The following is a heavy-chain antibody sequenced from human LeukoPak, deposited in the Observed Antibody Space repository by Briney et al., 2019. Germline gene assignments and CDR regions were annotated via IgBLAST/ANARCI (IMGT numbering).Heavy chain of an antibody. CDR3: ARDLGRADGAFDI. D-gene: IGHD1-14*01. CDR2: IKKDGSDK. V-gene: IGHV3-7*01. J-gene: IGHJ3*02. CDR1: GFTFSQYW. Sequence: HPGGSLRLSCAASGFTFSQYWMSWVRQAPGKGLEWVACIKKDGSDKYYLDSVKGRFTVSRDSSLYLQMNSLRVEDTAVYYCARDLGRADGAFDIWGQGTMVTVSS.